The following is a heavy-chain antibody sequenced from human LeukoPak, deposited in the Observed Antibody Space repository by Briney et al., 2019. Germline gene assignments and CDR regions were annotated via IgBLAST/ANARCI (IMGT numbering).Heavy chain of an antibody. D-gene: IGHD3-22*01. V-gene: IGHV1-18*01. CDR2: ISGYNGET. CDR1: GYTFTSYG. J-gene: IGHJ5*02. CDR3: ARDQYYDSKGWFDP. Sequence: ASVKVSCKASGYTFTSYGITWVRQAPGQGLEWMGWISGYNGETKYAQKLEGRVTMTTDTSTSTAYMELRSLRSDDTAVYYCARDQYYDSKGWFDPWGQGTLVTVSS.